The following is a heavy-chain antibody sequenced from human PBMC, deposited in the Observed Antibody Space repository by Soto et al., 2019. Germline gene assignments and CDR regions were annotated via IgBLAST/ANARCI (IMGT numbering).Heavy chain of an antibody. CDR1: GFTFSSYW. CDR2: INSDGSST. V-gene: IGHV3-74*01. Sequence: VQLVESGGGLVQPGGSLRLSCAASGFTFSSYWMHWVRQAPGKGLVWVSRINSDGSSTSYADSVKGRFTISRDNAKNTLYLQMNSLRAEDTAVYYCARGHRGWLFPLDYWGQGTLVTVSS. D-gene: IGHD6-19*01. CDR3: ARGHRGWLFPLDY. J-gene: IGHJ4*02.